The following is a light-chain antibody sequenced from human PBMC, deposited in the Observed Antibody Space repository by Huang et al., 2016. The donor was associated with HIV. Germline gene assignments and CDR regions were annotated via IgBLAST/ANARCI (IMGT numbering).Light chain of an antibody. V-gene: IGKV1-5*03. CDR2: KIS. Sequence: DIQLTQSPPTLSASVGDRLTTTCRASQNISSWLAWYQQKPGKAPKLLIYKISSLESGVPSRFSGSGSGTKFTLTINSLQPDDIGTYYCQYGETFGQGSKVEVK. CDR1: QNISSW. J-gene: IGKJ1*01. CDR3: QYGET.